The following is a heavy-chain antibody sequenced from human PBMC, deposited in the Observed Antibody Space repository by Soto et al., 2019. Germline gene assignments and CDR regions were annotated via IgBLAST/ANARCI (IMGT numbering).Heavy chain of an antibody. D-gene: IGHD6-6*01. CDR1: GGSISSYY. Sequence: QVQLQESGPGLVKPSETLSLTCTVSGGSISSYYWSWIRQPAGKGLEWIGRIYTSGSTNYNPSLKSRLTMSVDTSKNQFPLKLSSVTAADTAVYYCARYNIAARLEARRDNPDDAFDIWGQGTMVTVSS. V-gene: IGHV4-4*07. CDR3: ARYNIAARLEARRDNPDDAFDI. CDR2: IYTSGST. J-gene: IGHJ3*02.